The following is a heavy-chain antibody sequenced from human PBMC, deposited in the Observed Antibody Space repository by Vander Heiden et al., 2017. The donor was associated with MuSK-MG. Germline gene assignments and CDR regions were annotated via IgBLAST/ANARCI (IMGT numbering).Heavy chain of an antibody. CDR3: ATGGTYYDSSGYPY. CDR1: GFKFSSYW. J-gene: IGHJ4*02. V-gene: IGHV3-74*01. D-gene: IGHD3-22*01. Sequence: EVQLVESGGGLVQPGGSLRLPCAASGFKFSSYWMYWVRQAPGKGLVWVSRINSDGSSTSYADSVKGRFTISRDNAKNTLYLEMNSLRVEDTAVYYCATGGTYYDSSGYPYWGQGTLVTVSS. CDR2: INSDGSST.